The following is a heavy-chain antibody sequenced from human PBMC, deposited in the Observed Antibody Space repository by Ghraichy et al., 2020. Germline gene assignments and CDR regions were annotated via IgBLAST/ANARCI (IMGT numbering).Heavy chain of an antibody. D-gene: IGHD1-20*01. J-gene: IGHJ5*02. Sequence: SETLSLTCAVSGDSINSGDYSWTWIRQPPGKGLEGIGNIYHGGSTYFNPSLKSRATISLDTSKNQFSLKLSSVTAADTAIYYCARGRLYNYNPRGWFDPWGQGTPVTVSS. V-gene: IGHV4-30-2*01. CDR1: GDSINSGDYS. CDR2: IYHGGST. CDR3: ARGRLYNYNPRGWFDP.